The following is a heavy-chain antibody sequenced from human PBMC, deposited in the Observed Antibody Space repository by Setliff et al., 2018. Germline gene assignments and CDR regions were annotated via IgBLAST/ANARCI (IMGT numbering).Heavy chain of an antibody. CDR1: GYTFTSYG. CDR3: AREGGDGDSSGYYPPLDY. D-gene: IGHD3-22*01. CDR2: ISAY. Sequence: ASVKVSCKASGYTFTSYGINWVRQAPGQGLEWMGWISAYAQKFQGRVTMTTDTPTSTAYMELRSLRSDDTAVYYCAREGGDGDSSGYYPPLDYWGQGTLVTVSS. J-gene: IGHJ4*02. V-gene: IGHV1-18*01.